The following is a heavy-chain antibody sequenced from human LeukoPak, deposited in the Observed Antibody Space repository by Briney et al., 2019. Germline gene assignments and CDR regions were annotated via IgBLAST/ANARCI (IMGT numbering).Heavy chain of an antibody. Sequence: ASVKVSCKASGYTVTSYYMHWVRQAPGQGLEWMGILNPSGGSTRYAQKFQGRATLTRATSTSTVYMELSSLRSEDTAVYYCASVYNYGMDVWGQGTTVIVSS. J-gene: IGHJ6*02. CDR1: GYTVTSYY. CDR2: LNPSGGST. V-gene: IGHV1-46*01. CDR3: ASVYNYGMDV.